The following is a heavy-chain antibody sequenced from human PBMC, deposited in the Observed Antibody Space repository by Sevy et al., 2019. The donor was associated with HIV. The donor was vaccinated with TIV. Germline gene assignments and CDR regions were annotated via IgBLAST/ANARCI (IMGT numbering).Heavy chain of an antibody. J-gene: IGHJ6*02. D-gene: IGHD3-10*01. Sequence: SCAVSGGSISSSNWWSWVRQPPGKGLEWIGEIYHSGSTNYNPSLKSRVTISVDKSKNQFSLKLSSVTAADTAGYYCARAVVGPYYYGSGSYYRRETYYYYGMDVWGQGTTVTVSS. CDR3: ARAVVGPYYYGSGSYYRRETYYYYGMDV. V-gene: IGHV4-4*02. CDR2: IYHSGST. CDR1: GGSISSSNW.